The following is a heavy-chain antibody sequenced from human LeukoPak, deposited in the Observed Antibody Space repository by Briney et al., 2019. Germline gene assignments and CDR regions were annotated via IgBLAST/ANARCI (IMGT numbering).Heavy chain of an antibody. D-gene: IGHD1-26*01. CDR2: ISGSGTST. Sequence: PGGSLRLSCAASGFTFSSYAMSWARQAPGKGLEWVSDISGSGTSTYADSVKGRFTISRDNSKNTLYLQMNSLRAEDTAVYYCAKEGRVGASVYFQHWGQGTLVTVSS. CDR3: AKEGRVGASVYFQH. CDR1: GFTFSSYA. J-gene: IGHJ1*01. V-gene: IGHV3-23*01.